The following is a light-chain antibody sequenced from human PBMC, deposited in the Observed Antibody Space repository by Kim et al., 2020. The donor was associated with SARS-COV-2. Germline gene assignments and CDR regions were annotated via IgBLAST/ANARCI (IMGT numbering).Light chain of an antibody. CDR2: WAS. V-gene: IGKV4-1*01. CDR1: QTGLYNSNNKNY. Sequence: RATLNCKSSQTGLYNSNNKNYLAWYQQKPGQAPKLLIYWASIRESGVSDRFSGSGSETDFTLTISSLQAEDVAVYYCQQYYSTPPSFGQGTKLEIK. CDR3: QQYYSTPPS. J-gene: IGKJ2*03.